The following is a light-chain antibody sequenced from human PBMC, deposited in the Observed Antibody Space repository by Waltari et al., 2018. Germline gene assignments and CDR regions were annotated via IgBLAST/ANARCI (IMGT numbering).Light chain of an antibody. V-gene: IGLV8-61*01. CDR2: KIN. CDR3: LMYMGSGIWV. Sequence: QTVVTQEPSLSVSPGGTVTLTCALSSGYISSTSYVRWYRQTPGQAPRTLIYKINSRSAGVPDRFSGSFLGNKAALTITGAQADDESDYYCLMYMGSGIWVFGGGTKVTVL. CDR1: SGYISSTSY. J-gene: IGLJ2*01.